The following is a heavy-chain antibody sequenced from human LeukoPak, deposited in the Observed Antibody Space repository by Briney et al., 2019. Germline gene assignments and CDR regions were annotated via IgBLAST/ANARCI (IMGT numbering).Heavy chain of an antibody. CDR1: GGSISSSSYY. V-gene: IGHV4-39*07. CDR2: IYYSGST. CDR3: ARPRRGTMKGIFGY. Sequence: SETLSLTCTVSGGSISSSSYYWGWIRQPPGKGLEWIGSIYYSGSTYYNPSLKSRVTISVDTSKNQFSLKLSSVTAADTAVYYCARPRRGTMKGIFGYWGQGTLVTVSS. J-gene: IGHJ4*02. D-gene: IGHD3-22*01.